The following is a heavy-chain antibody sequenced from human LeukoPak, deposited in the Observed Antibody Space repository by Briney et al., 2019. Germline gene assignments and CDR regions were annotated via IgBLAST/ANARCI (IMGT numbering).Heavy chain of an antibody. CDR2: IYTSGST. CDR3: AREYCGGDCYSPDFDY. J-gene: IGHJ4*02. D-gene: IGHD2-21*02. V-gene: IGHV4-4*07. Sequence: SETLSLTCTVSGGSISSYYWSWIRQPAGKGLEWIGRIYTSGSTNYNPSLKSRVTMSVDTSKNQFSLKLSSVTAADTAVYYCAREYCGGDCYSPDFDYWGQGTLVTVSS. CDR1: GGSISSYY.